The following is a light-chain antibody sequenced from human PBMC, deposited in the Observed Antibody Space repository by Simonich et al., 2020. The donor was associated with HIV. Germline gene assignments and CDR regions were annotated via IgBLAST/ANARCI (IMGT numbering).Light chain of an antibody. CDR2: GAS. CDR3: QQYNNWYT. J-gene: IGKJ2*01. Sequence: IVMTQSPATLSVSPGERATLPCRPSQSVSSNLAWYQQKPGQAPRLLIYGASTRATSIPARFSGSGSGTEFTLTISSMQSEDFAVYYCQQYNNWYTFGQGTKLEIK. V-gene: IGKV3-15*01. CDR1: QSVSSN.